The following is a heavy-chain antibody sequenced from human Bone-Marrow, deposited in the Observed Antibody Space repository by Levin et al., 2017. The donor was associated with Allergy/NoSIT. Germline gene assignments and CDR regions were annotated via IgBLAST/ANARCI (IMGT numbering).Heavy chain of an antibody. V-gene: IGHV4-59*10. CDR2: IYTNGNI. J-gene: IGHJ4*02. D-gene: IGHD4-17*01. CDR3: ATYRDYGDYMDY. CDR1: GGSMRKSY. Sequence: PSETLSLTCTVSGGSMRKSYWTWLRQPAGKGLEWMGRIYTNGNIDHNPSLKNRVTMSIDTSRNQFSLTLYSVTAADTAVYYCATYRDYGDYMDYWGQGTLVTVSS.